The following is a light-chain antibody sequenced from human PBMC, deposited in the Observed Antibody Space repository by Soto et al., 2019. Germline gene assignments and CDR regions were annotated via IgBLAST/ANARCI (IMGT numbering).Light chain of an antibody. CDR1: QSVSTNF. Sequence: EIVLTQSPGTLSLSPGEGATISCRASQSVSTNFFAWYQQKPGQAPRLLIYGASTRATGIPDRFSGSGPGTDFTFTISRLEPEDFAVYYCQQYGRTSWTFGQGTKVDIK. V-gene: IGKV3-20*01. J-gene: IGKJ1*01. CDR3: QQYGRTSWT. CDR2: GAS.